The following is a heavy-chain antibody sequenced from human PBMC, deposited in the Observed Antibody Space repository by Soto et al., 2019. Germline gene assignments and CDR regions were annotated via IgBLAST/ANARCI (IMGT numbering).Heavy chain of an antibody. D-gene: IGHD3-22*01. CDR2: ISYDGSNK. Sequence: PGGSLRLSCAASGFTFSSYAMHWVRQAPGKGLEWVAVISYDGSNKYYADSVKGRFTISRDNSKNTLYLQMNSLRAEDTAVYYCARDRASYGYYYGTLYYWGQGTLVTVS. V-gene: IGHV3-30-3*01. CDR3: ARDRASYGYYYGTLYY. J-gene: IGHJ4*02. CDR1: GFTFSSYA.